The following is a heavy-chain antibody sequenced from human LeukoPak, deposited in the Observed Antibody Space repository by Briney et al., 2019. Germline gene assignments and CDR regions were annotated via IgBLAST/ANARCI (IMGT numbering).Heavy chain of an antibody. V-gene: IGHV1-18*01. J-gene: IGHJ4*02. Sequence: ASVKVSCKASGGTFSSYAISWVRQAPGQGLEWMGWISAYNGNTNYAQKPQGRVTMTTDTSTSTAYMELRSLRSDDTAVYYCARVPEDIVVVPAALPDYWGQGTLVTVSS. CDR2: ISAYNGNT. CDR3: ARVPEDIVVVPAALPDY. D-gene: IGHD2-2*01. CDR1: GGTFSSYA.